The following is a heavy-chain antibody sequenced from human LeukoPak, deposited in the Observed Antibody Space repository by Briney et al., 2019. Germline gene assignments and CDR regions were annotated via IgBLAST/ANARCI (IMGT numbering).Heavy chain of an antibody. CDR1: GFTFSSYG. Sequence: SGGSLRLSCAASGFTFSSYGMTWVRQAPGKGLEWVSAISGNGGRTYYADSVKGRFTISRDNSKNRLYLQMNSLRAEDTAIYYCAKDLGLTGYYPRSGFDYWGQGTLVTVSS. CDR3: AKDLGLTGYYPRSGFDY. J-gene: IGHJ4*02. V-gene: IGHV3-23*01. D-gene: IGHD3-9*01. CDR2: ISGNGGRT.